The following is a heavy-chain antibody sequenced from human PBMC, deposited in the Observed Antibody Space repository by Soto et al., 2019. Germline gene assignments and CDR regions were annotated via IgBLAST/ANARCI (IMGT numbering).Heavy chain of an antibody. J-gene: IGHJ6*02. D-gene: IGHD4-17*01. CDR3: ARDLLYGDYVSSYYYYGMDV. CDR1: GGSISSYY. CDR2: IYYSGST. Sequence: SETLSLTCTVSGGSISSYYWSWIRQPPGKGLEWIGYIYYSGSTNYNPSLKSRVTISVDTSKNQFSLKLSSVTAADTAVYYCARDLLYGDYVSSYYYYGMDVWGQGTTVTVSS. V-gene: IGHV4-59*01.